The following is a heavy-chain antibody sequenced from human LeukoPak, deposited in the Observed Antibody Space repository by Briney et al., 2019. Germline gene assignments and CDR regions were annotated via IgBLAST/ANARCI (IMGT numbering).Heavy chain of an antibody. CDR1: GGSFSGYY. CDR2: INHSGSI. D-gene: IGHD1-26*01. CDR3: ARGRRWSYYFDY. J-gene: IGHJ4*02. Sequence: PSETLSLTCAVYGGSFSGYYWSWIRQPPGKGLEWIGEINHSGSINYNPSLKSRVTISVDTSKNQFSLKLSSVTAADTAVYYCARGRRWSYYFDYWGQGTLVTVSS. V-gene: IGHV4-34*01.